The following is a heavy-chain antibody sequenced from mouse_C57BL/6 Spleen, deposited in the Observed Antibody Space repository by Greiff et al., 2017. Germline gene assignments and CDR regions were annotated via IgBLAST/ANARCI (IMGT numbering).Heavy chain of an antibody. CDR3: ARATTVVVGDY. D-gene: IGHD1-1*01. Sequence: QVQLQQSGPELVKPGASVKISCKASGYAFSSSWMNWVKQRPGKGLEWIGRIYPGDGDTNYNGKFKGKATLTADKSSSTAYMQLSSLTSEDSAVYFCARATTVVVGDYWGQGTTLTVSS. CDR2: IYPGDGDT. CDR1: GYAFSSSW. V-gene: IGHV1-82*01. J-gene: IGHJ2*01.